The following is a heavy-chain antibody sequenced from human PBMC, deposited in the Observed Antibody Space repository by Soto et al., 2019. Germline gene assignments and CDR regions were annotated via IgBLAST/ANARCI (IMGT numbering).Heavy chain of an antibody. Sequence: GGSLRLSCAASGFTVSSNYMSWVRQAPGKGLEWVSVIYSGGSTYYADSVKGRFTISRDNSKNTLYLQMNSLRAEDTAVYYCARRGYYGSGSWYFDYWGQGTLVTVSS. J-gene: IGHJ4*02. D-gene: IGHD3-10*01. V-gene: IGHV3-53*01. CDR2: IYSGGST. CDR3: ARRGYYGSGSWYFDY. CDR1: GFTVSSNY.